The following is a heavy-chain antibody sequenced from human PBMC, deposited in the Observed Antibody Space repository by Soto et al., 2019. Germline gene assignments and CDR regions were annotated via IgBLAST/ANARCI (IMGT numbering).Heavy chain of an antibody. J-gene: IGHJ3*02. Sequence: SETLSLTCSVSGGSISNYYWTWIRQPPGKGLEWIGDIHYRGSTNVNPSLKSRLTMSVDTSKNQFSLNLKSVIAADTAVYFCARHRYVTRYCDMWGQGTMVTVSS. V-gene: IGHV4-59*08. CDR1: GGSISNYY. D-gene: IGHD3-16*01. CDR2: IHYRGST. CDR3: ARHRYVTRYCDM.